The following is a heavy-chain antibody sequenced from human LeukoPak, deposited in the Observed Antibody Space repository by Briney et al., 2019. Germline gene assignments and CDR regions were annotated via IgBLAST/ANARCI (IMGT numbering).Heavy chain of an antibody. CDR2: ISSSSITI. CDR3: ARALRYDTSGYLFDY. Sequence: GGSLRLSCAASGFTFSSYSMSWVRQAPGKGLEWVSYISSSSITIYYADSVKGRFTISRDNAKNSLYLQMNSLRDEDTAVYYCARALRYDTSGYLFDYWGQGTLVTVSS. V-gene: IGHV3-48*02. D-gene: IGHD3-22*01. J-gene: IGHJ4*02. CDR1: GFTFSSYS.